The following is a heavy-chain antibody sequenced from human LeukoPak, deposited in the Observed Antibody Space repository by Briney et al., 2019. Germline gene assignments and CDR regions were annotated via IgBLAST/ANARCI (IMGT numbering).Heavy chain of an antibody. V-gene: IGHV3-53*01. D-gene: IGHD6-13*01. J-gene: IGHJ4*02. CDR2: IYSDDST. CDR1: GFTVSGVY. Sequence: GGSLRLSCVAPGFTVSGVYMSWVRQAPGQGLDWVSVIYSDDSTYYADSVKGRFTISRDNSKNTLNLQMNSLRAEDTAVYYCASRPRDAAALDYWGQGTLVNVSS. CDR3: ASRPRDAAALDY.